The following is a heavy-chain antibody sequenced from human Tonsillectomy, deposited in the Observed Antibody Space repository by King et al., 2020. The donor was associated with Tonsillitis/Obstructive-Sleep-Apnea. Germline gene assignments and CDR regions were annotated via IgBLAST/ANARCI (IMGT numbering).Heavy chain of an antibody. D-gene: IGHD4-11*01. CDR3: ARVNTNYASRYYYYMDV. V-gene: IGHV1-69*01. Sequence: QLVQSGAEVKKPGSSVKVSCKASGGTFSSYAISWVRQAPGQGLEWMGGIIPIFGTANYAQKFQGRVTITADESTSTAYMELSSLRSEDTAVYYCARVNTNYASRYYYYMDVWGKGTTVTVS. CDR1: GGTFSSYA. J-gene: IGHJ6*03. CDR2: IIPIFGTA.